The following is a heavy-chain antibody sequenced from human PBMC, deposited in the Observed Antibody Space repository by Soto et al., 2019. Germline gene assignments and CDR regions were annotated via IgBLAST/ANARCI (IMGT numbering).Heavy chain of an antibody. V-gene: IGHV3-9*01. D-gene: IGHD2-8*02. J-gene: IGHJ4*03. CDR3: AKGGPDAFCAGGRCYFDS. CDR2: ITWNGNVI. CDR1: GFTFDDYA. Sequence: DVQMVESGGGFIQPGRSLGLSCAASGFTFDDYAMHWVRRVPGRGLEWVSSITWNGNVIGYADSVKGRFTVSRDNAKNSLYLQMSDLRPEDTALYYCAKGGPDAFCAGGRCYFDSLGQGIQVTVTS.